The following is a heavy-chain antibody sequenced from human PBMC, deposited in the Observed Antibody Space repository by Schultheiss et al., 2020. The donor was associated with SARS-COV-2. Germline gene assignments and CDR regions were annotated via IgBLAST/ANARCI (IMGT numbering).Heavy chain of an antibody. CDR2: IWYDGSNN. CDR1: GFTFSSYG. Sequence: GESLKISCAASGFTFSSYGMHWVRQAPGKGLEWVAVIWYDGSNNYYADSVKGRFTISRDNSKNTLYLQMNSLTPDDTAVYYCARDWPYGPFDSWGQGTLVTVSS. J-gene: IGHJ4*02. CDR3: ARDWPYGPFDS. D-gene: IGHD4-17*01. V-gene: IGHV3-33*08.